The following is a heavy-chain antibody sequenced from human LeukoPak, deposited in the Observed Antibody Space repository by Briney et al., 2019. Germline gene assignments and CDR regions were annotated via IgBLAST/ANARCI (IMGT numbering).Heavy chain of an antibody. D-gene: IGHD3-10*01. CDR2: IYHSGST. CDR3: ARSPSYYASGSYYPNWFDP. CDR1: GGSISSGGYS. J-gene: IGHJ5*02. Sequence: SETLSLTCAVSGGSISSGGYSWSWIRQPPGKGLEWIGFIYHSGSTYYNPSLQSRVTISVGRSKSQFSLKLSSVTAADTAVYYCARSPSYYASGSYYPNWFDPWGQGTLVTVSS. V-gene: IGHV4-30-2*01.